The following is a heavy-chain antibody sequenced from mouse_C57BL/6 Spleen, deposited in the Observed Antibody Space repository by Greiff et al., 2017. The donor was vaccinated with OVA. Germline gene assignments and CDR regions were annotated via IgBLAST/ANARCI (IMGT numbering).Heavy chain of an antibody. V-gene: IGHV1-22*01. Sequence: EVKLMESGPELVKPGASVKMSCKASGYTFTDYNMHWVKQSHGKSLEWIGYINPNNGGTSYNQKFKGKATLTVNKSSSTAYMELRSLTSEDSAVYYFARLWGMRYFDYWGQGTTLTVSS. CDR2: INPNNGGT. CDR1: GYTFTDYN. CDR3: ARLWGMRYFDY. D-gene: IGHD1-1*02. J-gene: IGHJ2*01.